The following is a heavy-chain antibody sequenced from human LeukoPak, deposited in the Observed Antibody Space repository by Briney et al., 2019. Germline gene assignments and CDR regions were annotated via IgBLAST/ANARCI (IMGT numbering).Heavy chain of an antibody. D-gene: IGHD2-2*01. J-gene: IGHJ4*02. Sequence: GGSLRLSCAASGFTFSSYSMNWVRQAPGKGLEWVSSISSSSSSYIYYADSVKGRFTISRDNAKNSLYLQMNSLRAEDTAVYYCARDTYCSSTSCLGFDYWGQGTLVTVSS. CDR2: ISSSSSSYI. V-gene: IGHV3-21*01. CDR1: GFTFSSYS. CDR3: ARDTYCSSTSCLGFDY.